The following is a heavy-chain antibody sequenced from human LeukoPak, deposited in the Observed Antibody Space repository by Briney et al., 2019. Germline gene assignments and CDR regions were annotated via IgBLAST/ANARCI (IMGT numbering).Heavy chain of an antibody. V-gene: IGHV1-69*04. CDR3: ARVSDSGDFDY. Sequence: ASVKVSCKASGGTFSSYAISWVRQAPGQGLEWMGRIIPILGIGNYAQKFQGRVTITADKSTSTAYMELSSLRSEDTAVYYCARVSDSGDFDYWGQGTLVTVSS. CDR2: IIPILGIG. D-gene: IGHD6-25*01. J-gene: IGHJ4*02. CDR1: GGTFSSYA.